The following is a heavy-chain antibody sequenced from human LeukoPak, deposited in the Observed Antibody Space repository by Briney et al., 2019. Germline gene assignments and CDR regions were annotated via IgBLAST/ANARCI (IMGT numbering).Heavy chain of an antibody. J-gene: IGHJ4*02. CDR1: GFTFSGSA. Sequence: GGSLRLSCAASGFTFSGSAMHWVRQASGKGLEWVGRIRGKANSYATAYAASVKGRFTISRDDSKNTAYLQMNSLKTEDTAVYYCTVPYYDSSGYDDYWGQGTLVTVSS. V-gene: IGHV3-73*01. CDR2: IRGKANSYAT. CDR3: TVPYYDSSGYDDY. D-gene: IGHD3-22*01.